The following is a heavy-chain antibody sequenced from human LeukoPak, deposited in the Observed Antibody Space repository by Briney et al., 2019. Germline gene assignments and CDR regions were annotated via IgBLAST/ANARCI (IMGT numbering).Heavy chain of an antibody. D-gene: IGHD3-10*01. J-gene: IGHJ4*02. CDR2: IKSKTDGETT. CDR1: GFTFSNAW. V-gene: IGHV3-15*01. Sequence: GGSLRLSCAASGFTFSNAWMSWVRQAPGQGLEWVGRIKSKTDGETTDYAASVKGRFAISRDDSEKTLYLQMNSLKTEDTAVYYCTTDWVRGVRGHWGQGTLVTVSS. CDR3: TTDWVRGVRGH.